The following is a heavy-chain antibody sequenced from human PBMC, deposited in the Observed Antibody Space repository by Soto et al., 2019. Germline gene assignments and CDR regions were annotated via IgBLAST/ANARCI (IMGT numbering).Heavy chain of an antibody. CDR2: VSYSGST. V-gene: IGHV4-59*08. CDR1: GGAFNGDY. D-gene: IGHD6-19*01. CDR3: ARHGSDSGWFFFDP. J-gene: IGHJ5*02. Sequence: TSETLSLTCSLSGGAFNGDYWSWIRQPPGKGLEWIGFVSYSGSTDYHPSLKSRVTISIDTSKNQFSLKMISLTSADTAVYYCARHGSDSGWFFFDPWGQGALVTVSS.